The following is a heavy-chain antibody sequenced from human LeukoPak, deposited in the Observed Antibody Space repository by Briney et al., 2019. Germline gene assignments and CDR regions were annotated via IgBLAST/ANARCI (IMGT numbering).Heavy chain of an antibody. CDR2: IKSKTDGGTT. Sequence: GGPLRLSCAASGFTFSNAWMSWVRQAPGKGLEWVGRIKSKTDGGTTDYAAPVKGRFTISRDDSKNTLYLQMNSLKTEDTAVYYCTSDSNPHIVVVPAATDYWGQGTLVTVSS. CDR1: GFTFSNAW. V-gene: IGHV3-15*01. CDR3: TSDSNPHIVVVPAATDY. J-gene: IGHJ4*02. D-gene: IGHD2-2*01.